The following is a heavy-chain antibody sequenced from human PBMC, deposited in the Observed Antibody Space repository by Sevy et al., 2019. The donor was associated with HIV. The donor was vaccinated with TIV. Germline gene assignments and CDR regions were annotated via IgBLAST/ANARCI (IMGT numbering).Heavy chain of an antibody. CDR3: ARGRSPKRLPLLYSGYDHMTAHFFDY. CDR2: VDHGGGT. J-gene: IGHJ4*02. CDR1: GESVSSSY. V-gene: IGHV4-34*01. Sequence: SETLSLTCAVYGESVSSSYWTWICQPPGGGLDWVGEVDHGGGTSYNPSLKSRATVSLDTSKRQFSLKLNSVTAADTAVYFCARGRSPKRLPLLYSGYDHMTAHFFDYWGQGALVTVSS. D-gene: IGHD5-12*01.